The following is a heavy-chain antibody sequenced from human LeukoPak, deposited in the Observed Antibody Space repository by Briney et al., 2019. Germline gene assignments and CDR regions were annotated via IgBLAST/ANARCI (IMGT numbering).Heavy chain of an antibody. CDR2: VYYSGST. D-gene: IGHD3-10*01. V-gene: IGHV4-59*01. Sequence: SETLSLTCTVSGGSFEHYYWGWIRQPPGKGLEWIGYVYYSGSTDYSPSLKSRLTILADTSKNQFSLKLRSVSAADTAVYYCASHRRSHGSEYWGQGILVTVSS. CDR1: GGSFEHYY. J-gene: IGHJ4*02. CDR3: ASHRRSHGSEY.